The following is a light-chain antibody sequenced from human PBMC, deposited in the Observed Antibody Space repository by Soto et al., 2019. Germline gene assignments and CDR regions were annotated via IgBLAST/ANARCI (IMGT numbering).Light chain of an antibody. Sequence: FVVTQSPDTLSLSPGERATLSCRASPSVSSSVDWYQHKPGQSPRLVIYSGYKRATGIPARFSGSGSGTDFTLTISGLEVDDFAIYYCQQRYSWLRVFGQGTKVEVK. J-gene: IGKJ1*01. CDR1: PSVSSS. V-gene: IGKV3-11*01. CDR3: QQRYSWLRV. CDR2: SGY.